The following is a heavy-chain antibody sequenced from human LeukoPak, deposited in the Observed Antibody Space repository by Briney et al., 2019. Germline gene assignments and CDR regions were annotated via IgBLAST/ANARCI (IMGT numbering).Heavy chain of an antibody. CDR1: GITFSAYT. D-gene: IGHD2-8*01. CDR3: ASYRSLIASLYDFDS. CDR2: ISGSGSYI. J-gene: IGHJ4*02. V-gene: IGHV3-21*01. Sequence: GGSLRLSCAASGITFSAYTMNWVRQAPGKGLEWVSSISGSGSYIFYADSVKGRFTISRDNAKNSLYLQRSSLRAEVTAGYYCASYRSLIASLYDFDSWGQGALVTVSS.